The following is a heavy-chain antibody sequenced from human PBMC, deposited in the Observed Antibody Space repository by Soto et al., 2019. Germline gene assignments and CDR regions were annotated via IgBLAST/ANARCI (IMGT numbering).Heavy chain of an antibody. CDR3: ASDPYSRIARR. D-gene: IGHD6-13*01. V-gene: IGHV3-66*01. CDR2: IYPGGDT. J-gene: IGHJ4*02. CDR1: GFSVTDYY. Sequence: HLVQSGGGLVQAGGSLRLSCAASGFSVTDYYMGWVRQAPGKGLEWVSLIYPGGDTYYADTVRGRFTISRDPSKNTLYFQMNSLRAEDTAVYFCASDPYSRIARRWGQGALVSVSS.